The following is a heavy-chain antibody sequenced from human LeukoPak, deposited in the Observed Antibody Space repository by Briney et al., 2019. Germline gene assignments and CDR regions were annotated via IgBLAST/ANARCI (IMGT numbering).Heavy chain of an antibody. V-gene: IGHV3-23*01. CDR1: GFTFSSYS. D-gene: IGHD3-3*01. J-gene: IGHJ4*02. CDR2: ISASGGST. CDR3: AKDPDWGGYYYFDY. Sequence: PGGSLRLSCAASGFTFSSYSTTWVRQAPGKGLEWVSAISASGGSTYYADSVRGRFTISTDNSKNTLYLQMNSLRAEDTAVYYCAKDPDWGGYYYFDYWGQGTLVTVSS.